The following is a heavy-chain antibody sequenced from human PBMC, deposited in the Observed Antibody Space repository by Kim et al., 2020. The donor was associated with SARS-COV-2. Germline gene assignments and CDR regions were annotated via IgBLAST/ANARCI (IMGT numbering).Heavy chain of an antibody. CDR1: GGSFSGYY. CDR3: ATYYYGSGRNWFDP. Sequence: SETLSLTCAVYGGSFSGYYWSWIRQPPGKGLEWIGEINHSGSTNYNPSLKSRVTISVDTSKNQFSLKLSSVTAADTAVYYCATYYYGSGRNWFDPWGQGTLVTVSS. D-gene: IGHD3-10*01. J-gene: IGHJ5*02. V-gene: IGHV4-34*01. CDR2: INHSGST.